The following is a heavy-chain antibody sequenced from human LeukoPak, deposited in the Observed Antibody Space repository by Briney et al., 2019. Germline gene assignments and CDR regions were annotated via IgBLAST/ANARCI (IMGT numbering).Heavy chain of an antibody. Sequence: SGGSLRLSCAASGFTVSSNYMSWVRQAPGKGLEWVSVIYSGGSTYYADSVKGRFTISRDNSKNTLYLQMNSLRAEDTAVYYCARDLVDTAMVSDYYYGMDVWGQGTTVTVSS. V-gene: IGHV3-66*01. CDR3: ARDLVDTAMVSDYYYGMDV. CDR1: GFTVSSNY. J-gene: IGHJ6*02. CDR2: IYSGGST. D-gene: IGHD5-18*01.